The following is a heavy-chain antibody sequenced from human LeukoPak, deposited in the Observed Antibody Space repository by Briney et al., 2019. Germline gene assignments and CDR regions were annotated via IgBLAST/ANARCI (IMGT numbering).Heavy chain of an antibody. CDR2: ISAYNGHT. J-gene: IGHJ4*02. CDR3: ARADRTAITQDY. D-gene: IGHD5-18*01. Sequence: ASVKVSCKASGGTFSSYAISWVRQAPGQGLEWMGWISAYNGHTDYAQKFQGRVTMTSDTYTSTAYMELRSLTSDDTALYYCARADRTAITQDYWGQGTLVTVSS. V-gene: IGHV1-18*01. CDR1: GGTFSSYA.